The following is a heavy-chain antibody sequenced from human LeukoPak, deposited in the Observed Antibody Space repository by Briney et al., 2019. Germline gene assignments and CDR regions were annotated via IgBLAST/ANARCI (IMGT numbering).Heavy chain of an antibody. CDR1: GFTFSNAW. D-gene: IGHD5-12*01. CDR2: IKSKTDGGTT. V-gene: IGHV3-15*01. Sequence: GGSLRLSCAASGFTFSNAWMSWVRQAPGKGLEWVGRIKSKTDGGTTDYAAPVKGRFTISRDDPKNTLYLQMNSLRAEDTAVYYCARGPSGYHNTGGQGTLVTVSP. CDR3: ARGPSGYHNT. J-gene: IGHJ4*02.